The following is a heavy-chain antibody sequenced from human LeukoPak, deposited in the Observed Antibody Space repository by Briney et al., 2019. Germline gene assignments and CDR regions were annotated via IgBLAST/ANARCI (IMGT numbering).Heavy chain of an antibody. CDR2: VYYSGST. J-gene: IGHJ4*02. CDR3: ARRDGYNTDY. V-gene: IGHV4-31*03. Sequence: KASETLSLTCTVSGGSISSGGYYWSWIRQHPGKGLEWIGYVYYSGSTYYNPSLKSRVTISVDTSKNQFSLKLSSVTAADTAVYYCARRDGYNTDYWGQGTLVTVSS. D-gene: IGHD5-24*01. CDR1: GGSISSGGYY.